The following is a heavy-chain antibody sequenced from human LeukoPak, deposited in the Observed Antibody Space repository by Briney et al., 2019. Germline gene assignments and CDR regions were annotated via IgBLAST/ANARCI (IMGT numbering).Heavy chain of an antibody. V-gene: IGHV4-30-2*01. CDR1: GGSISSGGYY. CDR3: ARAAGFWSGYRNWFDP. Sequence: PSETLSLTCTVSGGSISSGGYYWSWIRQPPGKGLEWIGYIYHSGSTYYNPSLKSRVTISVDRSKNQFSLKLSSVTAADTAVYYCARAAGFWSGYRNWFDPWGQGTLVTVSS. CDR2: IYHSGST. J-gene: IGHJ5*02. D-gene: IGHD3-3*01.